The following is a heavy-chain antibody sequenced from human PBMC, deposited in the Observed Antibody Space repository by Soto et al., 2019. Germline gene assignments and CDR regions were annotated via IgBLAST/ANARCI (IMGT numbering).Heavy chain of an antibody. CDR1: GFSLSTSGVG. Sequence: QITLKESGPTLVKPTQTLTLTCTFSGFSLSTSGVGVGWIRQPPGKALEWLALIYWDDDKRYSPSLKSRLTITKDTSKNQVVLTMTKMDPVDTATYYCAHRGRTADSSGWTVFDYWGQGTLVTVSS. CDR3: AHRGRTADSSGWTVFDY. J-gene: IGHJ4*02. V-gene: IGHV2-5*02. D-gene: IGHD6-19*01. CDR2: IYWDDDK.